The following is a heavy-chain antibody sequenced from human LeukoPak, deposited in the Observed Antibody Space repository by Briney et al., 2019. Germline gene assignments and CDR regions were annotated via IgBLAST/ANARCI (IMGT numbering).Heavy chain of an antibody. J-gene: IGHJ5*02. V-gene: IGHV4-38-2*02. CDR3: ARDPRWLTPDCTSISCYENYFDP. CDR1: GYSISSGYQ. CDR2: IFHTGSA. Sequence: SETLSLTCAVSGYSISSGYQWAWIRQSPEKGLEWIGSIFHTGSAHYNPSLESRVTISVDTSNNQFSLKLSSMTAADTAVYYCARDPRWLTPDCTSISCYENYFDPWGQGTLVTVPS. D-gene: IGHD2-2*01.